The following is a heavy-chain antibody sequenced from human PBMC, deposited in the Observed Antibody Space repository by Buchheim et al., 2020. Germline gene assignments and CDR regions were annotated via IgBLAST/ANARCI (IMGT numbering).Heavy chain of an antibody. V-gene: IGHV3-30*18. Sequence: QVQLVESGGGVVQPGRSLRLSCAASGFTFSSYGMHWVRQAPGKGLEWVAVISYDGSNKYYADSVKGRFTISRANSKNPLDLQMNSLRAEDTAVYYCAKDDDILTGYYNGFDYWGQGTL. D-gene: IGHD3-9*01. CDR2: ISYDGSNK. CDR1: GFTFSSYG. J-gene: IGHJ4*02. CDR3: AKDDDILTGYYNGFDY.